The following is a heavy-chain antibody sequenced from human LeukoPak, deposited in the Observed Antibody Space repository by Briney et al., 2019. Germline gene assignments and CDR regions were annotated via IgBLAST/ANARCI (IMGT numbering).Heavy chain of an antibody. D-gene: IGHD3-22*01. V-gene: IGHV3-21*04. Sequence: GGSLRLSCTASGFTFSSYGMNWVRQGPGKGLEWVSLISSSSSYTYYADSVKGRFTISRDNAKNSLHLQMNSLRTEDTALYYCAKDMRKEYYYDSSGYLDYWGQGTLVTVSS. CDR2: ISSSSSYT. CDR1: GFTFSSYG. J-gene: IGHJ4*02. CDR3: AKDMRKEYYYDSSGYLDY.